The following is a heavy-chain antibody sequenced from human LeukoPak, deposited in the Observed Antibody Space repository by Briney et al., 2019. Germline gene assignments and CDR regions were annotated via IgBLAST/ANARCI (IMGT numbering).Heavy chain of an antibody. CDR2: IYYSGST. Sequence: SETLSLTCTVSGGSISSGDYYWSWIRQPPGKGLEWIGYIYYSGSTYYNPSLKGRVTISVDTSKNQFSLKLSSVTAADTAVYYCARDSIGSGSWYWGQGTLVTVSS. V-gene: IGHV4-30-4*01. CDR1: GGSISSGDYY. D-gene: IGHD3-10*01. CDR3: ARDSIGSGSWY. J-gene: IGHJ4*02.